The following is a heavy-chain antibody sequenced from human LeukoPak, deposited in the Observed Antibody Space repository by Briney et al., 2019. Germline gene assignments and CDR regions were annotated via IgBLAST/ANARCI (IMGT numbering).Heavy chain of an antibody. V-gene: IGHV4-38-2*02. CDR1: GYSISSGYY. D-gene: IGHD2-2*02. J-gene: IGHJ5*02. CDR3: ATTPVVVPAAISYRGPYNWFDP. CDR2: IYHSGST. Sequence: SETLSLTSTVSGYSISSGYYWGWIRQPPGKGLEWIGSIYHSGSTYYNPSLKSRVTISVDTSKNQFSLKLSSVTAADTAVYYCATTPVVVPAAISYRGPYNWFDPWGQGTLVTVSS.